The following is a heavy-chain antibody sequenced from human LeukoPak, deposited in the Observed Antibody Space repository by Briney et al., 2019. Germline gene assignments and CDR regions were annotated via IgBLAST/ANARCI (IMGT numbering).Heavy chain of an antibody. CDR1: GFTFDDYA. Sequence: GRSLRLSCAASGFTFDDYAMHWVRQAPGNCLEWVSGISWNSGSIGYADSVKGRFTISRDNAKNSLYLQMNSLRAEDTALYYCAKAVYYYDSSGPHYWGQGTLVTVSS. J-gene: IGHJ4*02. CDR3: AKAVYYYDSSGPHY. CDR2: ISWNSGSI. D-gene: IGHD3-22*01. V-gene: IGHV3-9*01.